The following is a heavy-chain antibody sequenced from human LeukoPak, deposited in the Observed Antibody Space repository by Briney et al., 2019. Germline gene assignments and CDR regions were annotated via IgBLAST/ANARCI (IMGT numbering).Heavy chain of an antibody. CDR1: GFTFSTYW. Sequence: GGTLRLSCAASGFTFSTYWMNWYRQARGKGLEGVGNINQDASEINYVDSVRGRFTISRDNAKNSLHLQMNSLRAEDTAVYYCATDRDNSDWQKRFDSWGQGTLVTVSS. J-gene: IGHJ4*02. D-gene: IGHD2-21*02. CDR2: INQDASEI. CDR3: ATDRDNSDWQKRFDS. V-gene: IGHV3-7*01.